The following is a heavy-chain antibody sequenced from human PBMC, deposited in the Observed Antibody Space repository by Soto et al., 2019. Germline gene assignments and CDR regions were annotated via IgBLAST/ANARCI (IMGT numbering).Heavy chain of an antibody. CDR2: ISAYNGNT. J-gene: IGHJ6*02. Sequence: ASVKVSCKASGYTFTSYGISWVRQAPGQGLEWMGWISAYNGNTDYAQKLQGRVTMTTDTSTSTAYMELRSLRSDDTAVYYCATDGRIVVVPAGRDYYSNGMDVCGQGTTVTGSS. D-gene: IGHD2-2*01. CDR3: ATDGRIVVVPAGRDYYSNGMDV. CDR1: GYTFTSYG. V-gene: IGHV1-18*04.